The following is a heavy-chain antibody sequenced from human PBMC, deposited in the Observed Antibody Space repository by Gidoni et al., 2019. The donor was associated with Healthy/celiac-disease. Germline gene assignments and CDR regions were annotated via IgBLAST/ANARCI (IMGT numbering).Heavy chain of an antibody. CDR2: IWYDGSNK. J-gene: IGHJ6*02. V-gene: IGHV3-33*01. Sequence: QVQLVESGGGVVQPGRSLRLSCAASGFTFSSYGMHWVRQAPGKGLEWVAVIWYDGSNKYYADSVKGRFTISRDNSKNTLYLQMNSLRAEDTAVYYCARDGGAFVGDYYYGMDVWGQGTTVTVSS. CDR3: ARDGGAFVGDYYYGMDV. CDR1: GFTFSSYG. D-gene: IGHD3-16*01.